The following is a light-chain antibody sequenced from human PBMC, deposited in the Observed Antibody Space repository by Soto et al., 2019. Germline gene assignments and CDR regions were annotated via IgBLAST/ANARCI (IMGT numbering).Light chain of an antibody. CDR1: QSVSSY. Sequence: EIVLTQSPATLSLSPGERATLSCRASQSVSSYLAWYQQKPGQAPRLLIYDASNSATGIPARFSGSGSGTDFTLTISSLEPKDFAVYYCQQRSNWPPRITFGKGTRLEIK. CDR3: QQRSNWPPRIT. V-gene: IGKV3-11*01. J-gene: IGKJ5*01. CDR2: DAS.